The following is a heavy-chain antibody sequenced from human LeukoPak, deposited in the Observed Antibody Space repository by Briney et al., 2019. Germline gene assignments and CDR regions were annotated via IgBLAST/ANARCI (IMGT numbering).Heavy chain of an antibody. D-gene: IGHD3-3*01. V-gene: IGHV1-8*01. CDR2: MNPNSGNT. CDR3: ARPNSVLRFLEWPKGGYYYYYMDV. CDR1: GYTFTSYD. J-gene: IGHJ6*03. Sequence: GASVKVSCKASGYTFTSYDINWVRQATGQGLEWMGWMNPNSGNTVYAQKFQGRVTMTRNTSISTAYMELSSLRSEDTAVYYCARPNSVLRFLEWPKGGYYYYYMDVWGKGTTVTVSS.